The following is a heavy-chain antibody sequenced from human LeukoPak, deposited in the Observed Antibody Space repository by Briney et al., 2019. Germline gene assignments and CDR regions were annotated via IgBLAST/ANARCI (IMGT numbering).Heavy chain of an antibody. V-gene: IGHV3-30*02. D-gene: IGHD4-17*01. CDR3: AKYPATSTVTYYFDY. Sequence: GGSLRLSCAASGFTFSSYGMHWVRRAPGKGLEWVAFIRYDGSNKYYADSAKGRFTISRDNSKNTLYLQMNSLRAEDTAVYYCAKYPATSTVTYYFDYWGQGTLVTVSS. J-gene: IGHJ4*02. CDR2: IRYDGSNK. CDR1: GFTFSSYG.